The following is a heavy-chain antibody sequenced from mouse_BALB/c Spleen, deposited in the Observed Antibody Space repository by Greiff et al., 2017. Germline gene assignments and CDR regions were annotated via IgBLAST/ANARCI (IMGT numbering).Heavy chain of an antibody. CDR3: ARTLYYGSSPSYYFDY. CDR2: INPYNGDT. CDR1: GYSFTGYF. Sequence: EVQLQQSGAELAKPGASVKISCKASGYSFTGYFMNWVMQSHGKSLEWIGRINPYNGDTFYNQKFKGKATLTVDKSSSTAHMELRSLASEDSAVYYCARTLYYGSSPSYYFDYWGQGTTLTVSS. D-gene: IGHD1-1*01. V-gene: IGHV1-20*02. J-gene: IGHJ2*01.